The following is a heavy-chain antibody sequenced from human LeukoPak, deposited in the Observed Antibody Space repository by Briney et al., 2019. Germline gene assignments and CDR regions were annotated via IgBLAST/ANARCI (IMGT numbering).Heavy chain of an antibody. CDR3: ARADYDYVWGSYRYYYFDY. CDR1: GGSISSGDYY. CDR2: IYYSGST. Sequence: SETLSLTCTVSGGSISSGDYYWSWIRQPPGKGLEWIGYIYYSGSTDYNPSLKSRVTISVDTSKKQFSLKLSSVTAADTAVYYRARADYDYVWGSYRYYYFDYWGQGTLVTVSS. D-gene: IGHD3-16*02. J-gene: IGHJ4*02. V-gene: IGHV4-30-4*01.